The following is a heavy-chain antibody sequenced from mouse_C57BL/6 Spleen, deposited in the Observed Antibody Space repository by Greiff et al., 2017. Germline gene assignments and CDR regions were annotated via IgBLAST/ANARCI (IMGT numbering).Heavy chain of an antibody. CDR1: GFNIKNTY. CDR3: ARPDCSGYGLDY. CDR2: IDPANGST. V-gene: IGHV14-3*01. Sequence: EVKLQESVAELVRPGASVKLSCTASGFNIKNTYMHWVKQRPEQGLEWIGRIDPANGSTKYAPKFQGKATITADTSSNTAYLQLSSLTSEDTAIYCCARPDCSGYGLDYWGQGTTLTVSS. D-gene: IGHD3-2*02. J-gene: IGHJ2*01.